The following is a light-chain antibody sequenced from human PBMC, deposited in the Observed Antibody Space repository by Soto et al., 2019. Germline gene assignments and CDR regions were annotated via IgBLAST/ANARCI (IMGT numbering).Light chain of an antibody. CDR3: QQYNSYWT. CDR1: QSVNSW. Sequence: DIQMTQSPSTLSASVGDRVTITCRASQSVNSWLAWYQQKPGKAPKLLIYKASTLDSGVPSRFSGSGSGTEFTLTISSLQPDDFATYYCQQYNSYWTFGQGTKVEIK. CDR2: KAS. J-gene: IGKJ1*01. V-gene: IGKV1-5*03.